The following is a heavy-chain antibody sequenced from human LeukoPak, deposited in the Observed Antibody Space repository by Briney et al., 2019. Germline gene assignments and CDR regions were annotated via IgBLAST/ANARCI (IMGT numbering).Heavy chain of an antibody. D-gene: IGHD5-18*01. CDR3: AKDRMGYSYGFPDY. J-gene: IGHJ4*02. CDR2: IYSGGNT. V-gene: IGHV3-53*05. CDR1: GFTVSSNS. Sequence: GGSLRLSCTVSGFTVSSNSMSWVRQAPGKGLEWVSFIYSGGNTHYSDSVKGRFTISRDNAKNSLYLQMNSLRAEDTALYYCAKDRMGYSYGFPDYWGQGTLVTVSS.